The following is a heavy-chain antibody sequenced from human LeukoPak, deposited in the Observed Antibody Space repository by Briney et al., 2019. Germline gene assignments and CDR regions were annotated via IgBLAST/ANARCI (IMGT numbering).Heavy chain of an antibody. CDR2: FDPEDGET. J-gene: IGHJ3*02. CDR3: ATGWTIEDAFDI. D-gene: IGHD3/OR15-3a*01. CDR1: GYTFTGYY. Sequence: ASVKVSCKASGYTFTGYYMHWVRQAPGKGLEWMGGFDPEDGETIYAQKFQGRVTMTEDTSTDTAYMELSSLRSEDTAVYYCATGWTIEDAFDIWGQGTMVTVSS. V-gene: IGHV1-24*01.